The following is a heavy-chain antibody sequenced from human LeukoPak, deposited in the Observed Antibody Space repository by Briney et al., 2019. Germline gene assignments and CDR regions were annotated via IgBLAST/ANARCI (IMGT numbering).Heavy chain of an antibody. J-gene: IGHJ6*03. CDR1: GYTFTSYG. V-gene: IGHV1-18*01. CDR2: ISAYNGNT. Sequence: ASVKVSCKASGYTFTSYGISWVRQAPGQGLEWMGWISAYNGNTNYAQKLQGRVTMTTDTSTSTAYMELRSLRSDDTAVYYCARWWEDLYYYYMDVWGKGTTVTVSS. D-gene: IGHD1-26*01. CDR3: ARWWEDLYYYYMDV.